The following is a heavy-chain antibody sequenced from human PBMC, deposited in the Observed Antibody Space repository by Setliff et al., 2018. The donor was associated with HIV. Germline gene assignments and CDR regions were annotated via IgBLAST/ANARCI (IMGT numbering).Heavy chain of an antibody. V-gene: IGHV3-7*01. D-gene: IGHD5-12*01. CDR3: TRDWAYDAFDY. CDR1: GFTFGTSW. J-gene: IGHJ4*02. CDR2: INPDGSAK. Sequence: GGSLRLSCVASGFTFGTSWMAWVRQAPGKALEWVGNINPDGSAKNYVDSVRGRFTFSRDNAENSLYLQMNSLRVGDTAVYYCTRDWAYDAFDYWGQGTLVTVSS.